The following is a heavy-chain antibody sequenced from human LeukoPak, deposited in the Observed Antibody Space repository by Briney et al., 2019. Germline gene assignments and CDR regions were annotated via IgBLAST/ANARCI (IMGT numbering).Heavy chain of an antibody. CDR1: GGSISSYY. J-gene: IGHJ4*02. CDR2: IYSTGST. D-gene: IGHD6-13*01. V-gene: IGHV4-4*07. Sequence: PSETLSLTCTVSGGSISSYYWSWIRQPAGKGLQWLGRIYSTGSTNYNPSLKSRVTMSVDTSKNQFSLRLRSVTAADTAVYYCARQIASAGTAGFDLWGQGALVTVSS. CDR3: ARQIASAGTAGFDL.